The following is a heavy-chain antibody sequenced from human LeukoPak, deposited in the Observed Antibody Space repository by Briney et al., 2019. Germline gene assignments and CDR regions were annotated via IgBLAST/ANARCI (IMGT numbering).Heavy chain of an antibody. V-gene: IGHV3-48*03. CDR2: ISSSGSTI. J-gene: IGHJ6*02. D-gene: IGHD6-13*01. CDR3: ARDLTAAGHYYYGMDV. Sequence: GGSLRLSCAASGFTFSSYEMNWVRQAPGKGLEWVSYISSSGSTIYYADSVKGRFTISRDNAKNSLYLQMNSLRAEDTAVYYCARDLTAAGHYYYGMDVWGQGTTATVSS. CDR1: GFTFSSYE.